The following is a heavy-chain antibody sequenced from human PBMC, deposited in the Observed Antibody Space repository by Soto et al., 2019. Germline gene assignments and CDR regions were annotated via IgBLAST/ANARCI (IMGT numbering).Heavy chain of an antibody. V-gene: IGHV4-34*01. CDR1: GGSFSGYY. D-gene: IGHD6-19*01. CDR3: AREQSESAAFDI. CDR2: INHSGST. J-gene: IGHJ3*02. Sequence: SETLSLTCAVYGGSFSGYYWSWIRQPPGKGLEWIGEINHSGSTNYNPSLKSRVTISVDTSKNQFSLKLSSVTAADTAVYYCAREQSESAAFDIWGQGTMVTVSS.